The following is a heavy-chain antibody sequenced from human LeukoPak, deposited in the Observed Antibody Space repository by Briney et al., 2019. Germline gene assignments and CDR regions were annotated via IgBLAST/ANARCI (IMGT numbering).Heavy chain of an antibody. CDR2: MYTSEST. J-gene: IGHJ6*03. CDR3: ARGGYTSGWPDYHYYMDV. CDR1: SGSISSYY. V-gene: IGHV4-4*07. D-gene: IGHD6-19*01. Sequence: SETLSLTCTVSSGSISSYYWSWIRQPAGKGLEWIGRMYTSESTNYNPSLKSRVTMSVDTSKNQFSLTLRSVIAADTAVYFCARGGYTSGWPDYHYYMDVWGKGTTVTISS.